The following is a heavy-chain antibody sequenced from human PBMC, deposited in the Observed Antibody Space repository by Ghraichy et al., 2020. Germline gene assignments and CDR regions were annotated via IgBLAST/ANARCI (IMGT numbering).Heavy chain of an antibody. J-gene: IGHJ3*02. CDR1: GYTFTSYG. CDR3: ARVLLPGYRWFGEFGAFDI. D-gene: IGHD3-10*01. V-gene: IGHV1-18*04. CDR2: ISAYNGNT. Sequence: ASVKVSCKASGYTFTSYGISWVRQAPGQGLEWMGWISAYNGNTNYAQKLQGRVTMTTDTSTSTAYMELRSLRSDDTAVYYCARVLLPGYRWFGEFGAFDIWGQGTMVTVSS.